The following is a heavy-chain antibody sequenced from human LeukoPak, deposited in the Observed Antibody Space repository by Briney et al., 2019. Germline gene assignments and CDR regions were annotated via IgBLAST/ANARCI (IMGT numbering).Heavy chain of an antibody. CDR1: GGTFSSHA. CDR2: IIPIFGTA. D-gene: IGHD3-3*01. J-gene: IGHJ4*02. V-gene: IGHV1-69*01. Sequence: GASVKVSCKASGGTFSSHAISWVRQAPGQGLEWMGGIIPIFGTANYAQKFQGRVTITADESTSTAYMELSSLRSEDTAVYYCARDPTYYDFWSGYPYFDYWGQGTLVTVSS. CDR3: ARDPTYYDFWSGYPYFDY.